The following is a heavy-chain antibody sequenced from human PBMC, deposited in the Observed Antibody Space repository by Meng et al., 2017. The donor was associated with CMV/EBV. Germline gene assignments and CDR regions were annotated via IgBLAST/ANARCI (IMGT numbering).Heavy chain of an antibody. CDR1: GGSISSSSYY. CDR3: AKDLKEETHGYCSSTSCERGPMDV. J-gene: IGHJ6*02. V-gene: IGHV4-39*07. CDR2: IYYSGST. Sequence: SETLSLTCTVSGGSISSSSYYWGWIRQPPGKGLEWIGSIYYSGSTYYADSVKGRFTISRDNSKNTLYLQMNSLRAEDTAVYYCAKDLKEETHGYCSSTSCERGPMDVWGQGTTVTVSS. D-gene: IGHD2-2*03.